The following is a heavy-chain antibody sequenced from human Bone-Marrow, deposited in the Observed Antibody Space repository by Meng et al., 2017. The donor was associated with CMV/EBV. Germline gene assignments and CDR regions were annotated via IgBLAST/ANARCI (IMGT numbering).Heavy chain of an antibody. V-gene: IGHV3-74*01. CDR3: AGITIFGVVAGY. CDR1: GFTFSSYW. CDR2: INSDGSST. D-gene: IGHD3-3*01. J-gene: IGHJ4*02. Sequence: GGSLRLSCAASGFTFSSYWMHWVRQAPGKGLVWVSRINSDGSSTSYADSVKGRFTISRDNAKNSLYLQMNSLRAEDTAVYYCAGITIFGVVAGYWGQGKLVNVDS.